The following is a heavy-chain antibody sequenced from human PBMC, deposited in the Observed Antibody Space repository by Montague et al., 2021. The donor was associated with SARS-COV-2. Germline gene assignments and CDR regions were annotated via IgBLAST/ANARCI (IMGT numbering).Heavy chain of an antibody. CDR2: ISTSAYTT. CDR1: GFTFSNYD. Sequence: SLRLSCAASGFTFSNYDMNWVRHAPGKGPEWISYISTSAYTTSYAGSVKGRFTISRDNSKNSLYLQMNSLRVEDTAVYYCTRDYRSIVGDGLDIWGQGTKVTVSS. D-gene: IGHD3-16*02. CDR3: TRDYRSIVGDGLDI. J-gene: IGHJ3*02. V-gene: IGHV3-48*03.